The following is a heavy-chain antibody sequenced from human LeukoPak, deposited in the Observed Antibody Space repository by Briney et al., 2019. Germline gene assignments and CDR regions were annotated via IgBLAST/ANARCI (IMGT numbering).Heavy chain of an antibody. Sequence: GGSLRLSCAASGFTFSSYGMHWVRQAPGKGLEWVAVISYDGSNKYYADSVKGRFTISRDNSKNTLYLQMNSLRAEDTAVYYCARSGYDYYYYYGMDVWGQGTTVTVS. CDR2: ISYDGSNK. J-gene: IGHJ6*02. CDR1: GFTFSSYG. D-gene: IGHD5-18*01. CDR3: ARSGYDYYYYYGMDV. V-gene: IGHV3-30*03.